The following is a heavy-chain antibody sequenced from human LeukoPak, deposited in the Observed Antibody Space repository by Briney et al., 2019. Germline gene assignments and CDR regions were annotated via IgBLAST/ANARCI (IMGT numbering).Heavy chain of an antibody. CDR1: GGSISSSSYY. CDR2: IYYSGST. CDR3: ASLAILSTDRAVTIFGVVIIPSYFDY. D-gene: IGHD3-3*01. J-gene: IGHJ4*02. Sequence: SETLSLTCTVSGGSISSSSYYWGWIRQPPGKGLEWIGSIYYSGSTYYNPSLKSRVTISVDTSKNQSSLKLSSVTAADTAVYYCASLAILSTDRAVTIFGVVIIPSYFDYWGQGTLVTVSS. V-gene: IGHV4-39*01.